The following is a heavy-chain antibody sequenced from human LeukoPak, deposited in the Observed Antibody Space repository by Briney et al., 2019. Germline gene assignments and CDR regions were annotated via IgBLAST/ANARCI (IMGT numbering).Heavy chain of an antibody. CDR1: GYTFTGYY. V-gene: IGHV1-2*02. D-gene: IGHD6-19*01. Sequence: ASVKVSCKASGYTFTGYYMHWVRQAPGQGLEWMGWINPNSGGTNYAQKFQGRVTMTRDTSISTAYMELSRLRSDDTAVYYCARDPNSSGWLNRFDYWGQGTLVTVSS. CDR3: ARDPNSSGWLNRFDY. J-gene: IGHJ4*02. CDR2: INPNSGGT.